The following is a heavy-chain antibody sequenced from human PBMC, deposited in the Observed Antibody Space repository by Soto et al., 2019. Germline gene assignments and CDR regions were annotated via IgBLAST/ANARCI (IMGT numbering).Heavy chain of an antibody. J-gene: IGHJ4*02. CDR1: GGSIGSGGYY. CDR3: ATNHDDISGRTPLLFDS. V-gene: IGHV4-31*03. D-gene: IGHD3-22*01. CDR2: IHYSGNT. Sequence: QVQLQESGPGLVKPSQTLSLTCTVSGGSIGSGGYYWDWIRQHPGKGPEWIGYIHYSGNTYYNPSLKSRLTISLDTSKNQFSLHLSSVTAADTAVYYCATNHDDISGRTPLLFDSWGQGTLASVSS.